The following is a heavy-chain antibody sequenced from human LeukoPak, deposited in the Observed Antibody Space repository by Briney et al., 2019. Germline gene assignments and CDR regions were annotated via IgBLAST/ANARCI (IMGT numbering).Heavy chain of an antibody. CDR2: IYYSGST. V-gene: IGHV4-59*08. CDR3: AREVEFGELRT. CDR1: GGSISSYY. D-gene: IGHD3-10*01. Sequence: SETLSLTCTVSGGSISSYYWSWIRQPPGKGLEWIGYIYYSGSTNYNPSLKSRVTISVDTSKNQFSLKLSSVTAADTAVYYCAREVEFGELRTWGQGTLVTVSS. J-gene: IGHJ5*02.